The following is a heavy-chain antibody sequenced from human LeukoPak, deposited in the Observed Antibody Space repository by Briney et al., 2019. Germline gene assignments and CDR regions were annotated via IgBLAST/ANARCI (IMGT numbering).Heavy chain of an antibody. J-gene: IGHJ5*02. D-gene: IGHD2/OR15-2a*01. CDR2: ISRSSDVI. V-gene: IGHV3-48*04. CDR3: ARVGRRFTSNWFDP. CDR1: GSTFSSHT. Sequence: GGSLRLSCAASGSTFSSHTMNWVRRAPGKGLEWVSYISRSSDVIYYADSVKGRFTISGDNAKNSLYLQMNSLRAEDTAVYYCARVGRRFTSNWFDPWGQGTLVTVSS.